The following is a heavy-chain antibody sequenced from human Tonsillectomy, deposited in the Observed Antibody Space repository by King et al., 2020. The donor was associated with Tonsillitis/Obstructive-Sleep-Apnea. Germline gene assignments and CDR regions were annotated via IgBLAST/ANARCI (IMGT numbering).Heavy chain of an antibody. V-gene: IGHV3-33*01. D-gene: IGHD2-8*01. Sequence: VQLVESGGGVVQAGTSLRLSCIASGFTLTSYSIHWVRQAPGKGLEWVAVIWWDGSNKYYADSVKGRFSISKDDSKNTVYLQMSSLRAEDTAVYYCARDIYSAGVGYFDDWGQGTLVTVSS. CDR3: ARDIYSAGVGYFDD. J-gene: IGHJ4*02. CDR2: IWWDGSNK. CDR1: GFTLTSYS.